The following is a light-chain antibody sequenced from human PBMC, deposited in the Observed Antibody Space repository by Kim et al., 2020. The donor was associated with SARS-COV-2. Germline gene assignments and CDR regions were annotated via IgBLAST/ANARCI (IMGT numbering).Light chain of an antibody. V-gene: IGLV2-8*01. CDR3: SAYAGSNNFLL. Sequence: QSALTQPPSASGSPGQSVTISCTGTGSDIGGYYFVSWYQQHPGKAPKLIISEVSKRPSGVPDRFSGSKSGNMASLTVSGLRAEDEADYYCSAYAGSNNFLLFGGGTQLTVL. J-gene: IGLJ2*01. CDR2: EVS. CDR1: GSDIGGYYF.